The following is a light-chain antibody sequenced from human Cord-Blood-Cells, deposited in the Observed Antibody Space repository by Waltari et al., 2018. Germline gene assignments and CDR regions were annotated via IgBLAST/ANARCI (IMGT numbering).Light chain of an antibody. CDR2: DAS. Sequence: EIVLTQSPATLSLSPWERATLSCSASQSVSSYLAWYQQKPGQAPRLLIYDASNRATGIPARFSGSGSGTDFTLTISSLEPEDFAVYYCQQRSNWLTFGGGTKVEIK. CDR3: QQRSNWLT. J-gene: IGKJ4*01. V-gene: IGKV3-11*01. CDR1: QSVSSY.